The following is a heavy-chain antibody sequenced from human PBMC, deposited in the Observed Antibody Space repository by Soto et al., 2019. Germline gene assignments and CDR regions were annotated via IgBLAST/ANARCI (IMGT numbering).Heavy chain of an antibody. CDR3: ARDYYDSSGYYYVSRYFDY. CDR2: IYYSGST. Sequence: TVSGGSISSGGYYWSWIRQHPGKGLEWIGYIYYSGSTYYNPSLKSRVTISVDTSKNQFSLKLSSVTAADTAVYYCARDYYDSSGYYYVSRYFDYWGQGTLVTVSS. V-gene: IGHV4-31*02. CDR1: GGSISSGGYY. J-gene: IGHJ4*02. D-gene: IGHD3-22*01.